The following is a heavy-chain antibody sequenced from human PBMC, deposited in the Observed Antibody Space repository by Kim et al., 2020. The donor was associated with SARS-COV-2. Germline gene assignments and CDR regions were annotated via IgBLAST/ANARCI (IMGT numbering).Heavy chain of an antibody. J-gene: IGHJ5*02. CDR3: AREDSMVRGVISWFDP. V-gene: IGHV1-46*01. Sequence: ASVKVSCKASGYTFTSYYMHWVRQAPGQGLEWMGIINPSGGSTSYAQKFQGRVTMTRDTSTSTVYMELSSLRSEDTAVYYCAREDSMVRGVISWFDPWGQGTLVTVSS. CDR2: INPSGGST. D-gene: IGHD3-10*01. CDR1: GYTFTSYY.